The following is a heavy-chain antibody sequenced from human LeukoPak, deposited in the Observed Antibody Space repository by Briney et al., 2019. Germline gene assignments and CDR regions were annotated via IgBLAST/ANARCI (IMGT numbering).Heavy chain of an antibody. J-gene: IGHJ4*02. Sequence: GGSLRLSCAASGFTLSVYGMHWVRQASGKGLEWVAAISYDGSNKYYADYVKGRFTISRDNSKNTLYLHMDSLRAEDTAVYYCAKDHVQSWLATDYWGQGTLVTVSS. V-gene: IGHV3-30*18. CDR3: AKDHVQSWLATDY. CDR2: ISYDGSNK. CDR1: GFTLSVYG. D-gene: IGHD5-12*01.